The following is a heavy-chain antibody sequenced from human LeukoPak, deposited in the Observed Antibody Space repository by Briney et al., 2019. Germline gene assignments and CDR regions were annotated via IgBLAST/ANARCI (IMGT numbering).Heavy chain of an antibody. CDR2: IVVGSGNT. CDR1: GFTFTSSA. D-gene: IGHD2-2*01. J-gene: IGHJ5*02. CDR3: AISYCSSTSCYAFWFDP. Sequence: SVKVSCKASGFTFTSSAVQWVRQARGQRLEWIGWIVVGSGNTNYAQKFQERVTITRDMSTSTAYMELSSLRSEDTAVYYCAISYCSSTSCYAFWFDPWGQGTLVTVSS. V-gene: IGHV1-58*01.